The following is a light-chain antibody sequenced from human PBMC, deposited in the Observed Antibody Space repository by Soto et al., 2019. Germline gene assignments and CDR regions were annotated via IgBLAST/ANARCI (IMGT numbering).Light chain of an antibody. V-gene: IGKV3-20*01. CDR3: QQYGSSHWT. CDR1: QSVSSSY. J-gene: IGKJ1*01. Sequence: EIVLTQSPGTLSLSPGERATLSCRARQSVSSSYLAWYQQKPGQAPRLLIYGASSRATGIPDRFSGSGSGTDCPLTISRREPQDFAVYYCQQYGSSHWTFGQGTKVEIK. CDR2: GAS.